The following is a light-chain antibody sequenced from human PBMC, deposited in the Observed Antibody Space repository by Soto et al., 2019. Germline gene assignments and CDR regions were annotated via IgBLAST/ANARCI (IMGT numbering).Light chain of an antibody. V-gene: IGKV3-15*01. Sequence: EIVLTQSPGTLSLSPGERATLSCRASQSIHTSLAWYQQKPGQPPRLLIYDTSTRATGVPARFSGSRSGPEFTLTINSLQSEDFAIYYCQPYNNWPLTFGGGTKVDIK. CDR1: QSIHTS. CDR2: DTS. J-gene: IGKJ4*01. CDR3: QPYNNWPLT.